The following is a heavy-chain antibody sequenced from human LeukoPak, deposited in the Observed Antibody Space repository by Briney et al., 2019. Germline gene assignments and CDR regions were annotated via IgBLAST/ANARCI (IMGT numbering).Heavy chain of an antibody. J-gene: IGHJ4*02. CDR1: GGSISSGSYY. CDR2: IYYTGST. CDR3: ARVKKVDTSIDY. V-gene: IGHV4-39*01. Sequence: SETLSLTCTVSGGSISSGSYYWGWIRQPPGKGLEWVGNIYYTGSTYYSPPLKSRVTVSKDTSKNQFSLKLSSVTAADTAVYYCARVKKVDTSIDYWGQGTLVTVSS. D-gene: IGHD5-18*01.